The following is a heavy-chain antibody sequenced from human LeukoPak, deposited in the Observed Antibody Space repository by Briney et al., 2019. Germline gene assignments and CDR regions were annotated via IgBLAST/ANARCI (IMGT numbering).Heavy chain of an antibody. Sequence: PGGSLRLSCAASGFTFSSYWMSWVRQAPGKGLEWVANIKQDGSEKHYVDSVRGRFTISRDNAKNSLYLQMDSLRAGDTAVYYRATLSYFYGMDFWGQGTTVTVSS. V-gene: IGHV3-7*01. J-gene: IGHJ6*02. CDR3: ATLSYFYGMDF. CDR1: GFTFSSYW. CDR2: IKQDGSEK.